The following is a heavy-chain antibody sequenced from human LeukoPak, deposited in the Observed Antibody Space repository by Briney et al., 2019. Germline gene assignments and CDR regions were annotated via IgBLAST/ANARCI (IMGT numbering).Heavy chain of an antibody. J-gene: IGHJ4*02. V-gene: IGHV4-39*01. Sequence: KPSETLSLTCTVSGGSISSSNYYWGWIRQTPGKGLEWIGSIYYSGSTYYNPSLKSRVTISVDTSKNQFSLKLSSVTAADTAVYYCARRLSGPLDYWGQRTLLTVSS. CDR1: GGSISSSNYY. CDR2: IYYSGST. CDR3: ARRLSGPLDY. D-gene: IGHD3-16*01.